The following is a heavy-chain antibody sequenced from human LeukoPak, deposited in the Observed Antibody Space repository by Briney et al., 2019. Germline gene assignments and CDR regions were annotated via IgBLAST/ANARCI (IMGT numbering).Heavy chain of an antibody. J-gene: IGHJ6*02. CDR1: GYTFTGYY. D-gene: IGHD2-2*01. Sequence: GASVKVSCKASGYTFTGYYMHWVRQAPGQGLEWMGWINPNSGGTNYAQKFQGRVTMTRDTSISTAYMELSRLRSDDTAVYYCARDLEVVPAASHYYYYGMDVWGQGTTVTVSS. CDR2: INPNSGGT. V-gene: IGHV1-2*02. CDR3: ARDLEVVPAASHYYYYGMDV.